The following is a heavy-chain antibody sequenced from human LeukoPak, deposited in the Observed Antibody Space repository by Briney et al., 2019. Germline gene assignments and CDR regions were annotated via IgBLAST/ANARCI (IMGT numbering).Heavy chain of an antibody. D-gene: IGHD6-19*01. CDR2: IYYSGST. J-gene: IGHJ4*02. Sequence: PSETLSLTCTVSGGSISSYYWSWIRQPPGKGLEWIGYIYYSGSTNYNPSLKSRVTISVDTSKNQFSLKLSSVTAADTAVYYWASTEYSSGPPGYWGQGTLVTVSS. CDR3: ASTEYSSGPPGY. V-gene: IGHV4-59*08. CDR1: GGSISSYY.